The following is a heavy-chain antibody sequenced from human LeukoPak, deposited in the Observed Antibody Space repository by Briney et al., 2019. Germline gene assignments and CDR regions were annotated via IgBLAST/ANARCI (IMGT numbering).Heavy chain of an antibody. D-gene: IGHD1-26*01. V-gene: IGHV3-23*01. CDR2: ISGSGGST. CDR3: AKDKSSGRYGLWDY. Sequence: GGSLRLSCAASGFTFSSHALHWVRQAPGKGLEWVSAISGSGGSTYYADSVKGRFTISRDNSKNTLYLQMNSLRAEDTAVYYCAKDKSSGRYGLWDYWGQGTLVTVSS. J-gene: IGHJ4*02. CDR1: GFTFSSHA.